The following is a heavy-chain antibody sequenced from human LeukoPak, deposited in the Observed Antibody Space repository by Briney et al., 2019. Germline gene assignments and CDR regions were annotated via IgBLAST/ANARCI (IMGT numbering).Heavy chain of an antibody. CDR3: ARAILTPSGYVWYFDL. CDR2: IYTSGYT. V-gene: IGHV4-4*07. J-gene: IGHJ2*01. CDR1: GASTSSYY. Sequence: PSETLSLTCTFSGASTSSYYWSWIRQPAGKGLEWIGRIYTSGYTNYNPSLKSRVTLSLDTSKNQFSLKLTSVTAADTAVYYCARAILTPSGYVWYFDLWGRGTPVSVSS. D-gene: IGHD3-3*01.